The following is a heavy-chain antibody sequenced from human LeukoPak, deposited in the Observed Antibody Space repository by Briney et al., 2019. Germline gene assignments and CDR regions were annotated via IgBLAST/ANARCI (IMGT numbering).Heavy chain of an antibody. CDR3: ARRYYGPSGSYMDV. CDR2: IRYDGSNK. D-gene: IGHD1-26*01. Sequence: GGSLRLSCAASGFTFSSFGMHWVRQAPGKGLEWVAFIRYDGSNKYYADSVKGRFTISRDNSKNTLNLQMSSLRAEDTAVYSCARRYYGPSGSYMDVWGKGTTVTISS. V-gene: IGHV3-30*02. CDR1: GFTFSSFG. J-gene: IGHJ6*03.